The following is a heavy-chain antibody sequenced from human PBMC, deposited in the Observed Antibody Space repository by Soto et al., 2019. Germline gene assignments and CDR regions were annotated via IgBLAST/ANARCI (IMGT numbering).Heavy chain of an antibody. D-gene: IGHD3-10*01. J-gene: IGHJ2*01. CDR2: IIPILGIA. CDR1: GGTFSSYT. V-gene: IGHV1-69*08. CDR3: ARDSGLRWCFDL. Sequence: QVQLVQSGAEVKKPGSSVKVSCKASGGTFSSYTISWVRQAPGQGLEWMGRIIPILGIANYAQKFQGRVKITADKSTSTAYMELSSLRSEDTAVYYCARDSGLRWCFDLWGRGTLVTVSS.